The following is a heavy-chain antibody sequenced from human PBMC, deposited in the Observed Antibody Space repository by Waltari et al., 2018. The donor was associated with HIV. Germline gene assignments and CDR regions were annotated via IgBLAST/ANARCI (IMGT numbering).Heavy chain of an antibody. CDR3: ARLTPMITGDFDI. Sequence: QVQLVQSGAEVKQPGASVRVSCKTSGYSFSDFYIHWVRQAPGQGLEWMGRIDPNSGGISYAQKFQARVTMTTDMSVTTAYMELGSLTDDDTAIYYCARLTPMITGDFDIWGQGTLVIVSS. J-gene: IGHJ3*02. D-gene: IGHD2-21*02. V-gene: IGHV1-2*06. CDR2: IDPNSGGI. CDR1: GYSFSDFY.